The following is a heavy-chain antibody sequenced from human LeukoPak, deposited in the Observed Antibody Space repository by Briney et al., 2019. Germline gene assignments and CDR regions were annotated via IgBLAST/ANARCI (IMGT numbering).Heavy chain of an antibody. CDR2: FDPEDGET. CDR3: ARDLAARHPLGVCMDV. D-gene: IGHD6-6*01. V-gene: IGHV1-24*01. J-gene: IGHJ6*02. Sequence: ASVKVSCKVSGYTLTELSMHWVRQAPGKGLEWMGGFDPEDGETIYAQKFQGRVTMTEDTSTDTAYMELSSLRSDDTAVYYCARDLAARHPLGVCMDVWGQGTTVTVSS. CDR1: GYTLTELS.